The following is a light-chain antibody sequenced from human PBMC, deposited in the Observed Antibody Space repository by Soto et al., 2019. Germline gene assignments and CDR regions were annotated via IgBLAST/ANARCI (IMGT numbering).Light chain of an antibody. V-gene: IGKV3-20*01. CDR2: GAS. J-gene: IGKJ1*01. CDR3: QLYGTSPRT. Sequence: EVVLTQSPGTLSLYPGDRVALSCRASQTLSGSHLAWYQQKPGQAPRLLIYGASIRLTGIPDRFSGSGSGTDFTLTISRLEPDDFAVYYCQLYGTSPRTFGQGTKVEIK. CDR1: QTLSGSH.